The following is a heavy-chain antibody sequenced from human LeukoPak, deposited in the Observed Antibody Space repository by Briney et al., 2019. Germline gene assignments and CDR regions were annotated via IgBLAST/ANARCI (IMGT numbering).Heavy chain of an antibody. CDR1: GFTFSSYS. V-gene: IGHV3-21*01. CDR3: ARQRSGYYFLDY. D-gene: IGHD3-22*01. Sequence: GGSLRLSCAASGFTFSSYSMNWVRQAPGKGLEWVSSISSSSSYIYYADSVKGRFTISRDNAKNSLYLQMNSLRAEDTAVYYCARQRSGYYFLDYWGQGTLVTVSS. J-gene: IGHJ4*02. CDR2: ISSSSSYI.